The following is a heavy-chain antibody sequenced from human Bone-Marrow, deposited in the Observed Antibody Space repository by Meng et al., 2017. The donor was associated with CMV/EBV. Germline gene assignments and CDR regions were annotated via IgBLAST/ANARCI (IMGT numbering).Heavy chain of an antibody. CDR1: GYTFTSYD. CDR3: ARDLSRPKTIFGVVTIYYYYGMDV. D-gene: IGHD3-3*01. Sequence: ASVKVSCKASGYTFTSYDINWVRQATGQGLEWMGWMNPNSGNTGYAQKFQGRVTITRNTSISTAYMELSSLRSEDTAVYYCARDLSRPKTIFGVVTIYYYYGMDVWGEGTTVTVSS. J-gene: IGHJ6*04. V-gene: IGHV1-8*03. CDR2: MNPNSGNT.